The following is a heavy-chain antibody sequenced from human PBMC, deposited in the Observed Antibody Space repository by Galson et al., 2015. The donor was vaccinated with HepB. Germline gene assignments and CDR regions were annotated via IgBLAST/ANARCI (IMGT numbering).Heavy chain of an antibody. Sequence: SLRLSCAASGFTFSNAWMSWVRQAPGKGLEWVGRIKSKTDGGTTDYAAPVKGRFTISRDDSKNTLYLQMNSLKTEDTAVYYCLGSGSYFGGDAFDIWGQGTMVTVSS. CDR2: IKSKTDGGTT. CDR3: LGSGSYFGGDAFDI. D-gene: IGHD3-10*01. CDR1: GFTFSNAW. V-gene: IGHV3-15*01. J-gene: IGHJ3*02.